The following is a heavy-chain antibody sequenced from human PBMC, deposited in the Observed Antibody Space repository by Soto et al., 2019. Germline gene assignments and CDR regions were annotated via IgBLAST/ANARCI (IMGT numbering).Heavy chain of an antibody. Sequence: PGGFLRLSCAASGFRFRDYTMSWVRQAPGKVLESISVILSNYNTYYTDSVRGRFTISRDSSKNMLYLEMNSLRAEDTAVYYCARRVNGYFDYWGQGTLVTVSS. J-gene: IGHJ4*02. CDR3: ARRVNGYFDY. D-gene: IGHD2-8*01. CDR1: GFRFRDYT. V-gene: IGHV3-23*05. CDR2: ILSNYNT.